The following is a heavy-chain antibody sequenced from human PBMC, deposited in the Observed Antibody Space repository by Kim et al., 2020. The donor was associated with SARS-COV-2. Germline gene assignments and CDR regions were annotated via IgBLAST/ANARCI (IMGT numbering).Heavy chain of an antibody. CDR1: GFTFSWYW. J-gene: IGHJ4*02. CDR2: IKEDGSEK. CDR3: ARSYSWAFDD. V-gene: IGHV3-7*03. D-gene: IGHD1-26*01. Sequence: GGSLRLSCAASGFTFSWYWMTWVRQAPGKGLEWVANIKEDGSEKHYVDSVKGRFTISRDNAKNSLFLQMNSLRAEDTAVYYCARSYSWAFDDWGQGTLVT.